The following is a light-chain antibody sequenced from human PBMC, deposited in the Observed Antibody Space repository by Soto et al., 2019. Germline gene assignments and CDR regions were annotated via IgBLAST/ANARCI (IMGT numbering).Light chain of an antibody. J-gene: IGLJ1*01. V-gene: IGLV1-40*01. CDR2: GNN. Sequence: QSVLTQPPSVSGAPGQRVTISCAGSSSNIGADFDVHWYQHLPGTAPKLLIYGNNIRPSGVPDRFSGSRSGTSASLAITGLQADDDSDYYCQSYDNYPPSLYVFGTGTVVTVL. CDR3: QSYDNYPPSLYV. CDR1: SSNIGADFD.